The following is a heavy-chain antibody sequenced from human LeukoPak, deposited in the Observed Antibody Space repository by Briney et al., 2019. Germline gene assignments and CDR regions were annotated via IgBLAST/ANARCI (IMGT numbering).Heavy chain of an antibody. CDR3: AKVWREAMVRGVPSY. CDR2: IYSGGST. Sequence: GGSLRLSCAASGFTVSYNYMTWVRQAPGKGLEWVSVIYSGGSTYYADSVKGRFTISRDNSKNTLYLQMNSLRAEDTAVYYCAKVWREAMVRGVPSYWGQGTLVTVSS. J-gene: IGHJ4*02. CDR1: GFTVSYNY. D-gene: IGHD3-10*01. V-gene: IGHV3-66*01.